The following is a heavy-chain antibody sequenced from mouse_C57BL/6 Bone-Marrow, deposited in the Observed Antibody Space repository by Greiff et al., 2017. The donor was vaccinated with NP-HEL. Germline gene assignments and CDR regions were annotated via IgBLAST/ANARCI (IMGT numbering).Heavy chain of an antibody. CDR3: ARKGPSMVTTSYFDY. CDR1: GYTFTNYW. Sequence: VKLQESGAELVRPGTSVKMSCKASGYTFTNYWIGWAKQRPGHGLEWIGDIYPGGGYTNYNEKFKGKATLTADKSSSTAYMQFSSLTSEDSAIYYCARKGPSMVTTSYFDYWGQGTTLTVSS. J-gene: IGHJ2*01. CDR2: IYPGGGYT. D-gene: IGHD2-9*01. V-gene: IGHV1-63*01.